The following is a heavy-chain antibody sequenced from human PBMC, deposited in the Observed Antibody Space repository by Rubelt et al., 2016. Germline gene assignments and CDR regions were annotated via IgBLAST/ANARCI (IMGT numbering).Heavy chain of an antibody. CDR2: ISGSGGST. V-gene: IGHV3-23*04. Sequence: EVQVVESGGGLIQPGGSLRFSCAASGFTFSSYSMNWVRQAPGKGLEWVSAISGSGGSTYYADSVKGRFTISRDNAKNTLFLQMNSLRAEDTAVYYCARDPGCGGDCLDAFDIWGQGTMVTVSS. J-gene: IGHJ3*02. CDR3: ARDPGCGGDCLDAFDI. D-gene: IGHD2-21*02. CDR1: GFTFSSYS.